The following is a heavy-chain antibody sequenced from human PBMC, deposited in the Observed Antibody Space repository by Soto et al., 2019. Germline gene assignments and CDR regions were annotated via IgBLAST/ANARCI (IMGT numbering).Heavy chain of an antibody. D-gene: IGHD6-13*01. CDR2: IFSSDEK. CDR3: ARAGPRVFDY. CDR1: GFSLRDGRMG. V-gene: IGHV2-26*01. J-gene: IGHJ4*02. Sequence: QVTLKESGPVLVKPTETLTLTCTVSGFSLRDGRMGVSWIRQPPGKALEWLANIFSSDEKSYSTSLKSRLTISQDTSKRQVVLTMTNMDPVDTATYYCARAGPRVFDYWGQGTLVTVSS.